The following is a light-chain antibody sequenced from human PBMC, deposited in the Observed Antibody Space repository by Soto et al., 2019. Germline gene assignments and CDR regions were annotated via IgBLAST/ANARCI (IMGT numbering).Light chain of an antibody. CDR1: QSIDRY. V-gene: IGKV1-39*01. Sequence: DIHMTQSPSSLSASVLDIVTITFRASQSIDRYLNWYQQKPGTAPKLLISGASSLRSGVPSRFSGSGSGTDFTLTINSLQTEDFATYYCQQGSRTLTFGGGTKVDI. CDR2: GAS. J-gene: IGKJ4*01. CDR3: QQGSRTLT.